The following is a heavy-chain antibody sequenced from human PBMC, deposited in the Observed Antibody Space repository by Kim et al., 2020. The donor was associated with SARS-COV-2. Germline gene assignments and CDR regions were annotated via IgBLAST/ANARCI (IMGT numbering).Heavy chain of an antibody. V-gene: IGHV1-3*01. D-gene: IGHD3-10*01. CDR3: ARGERPRGITMVRGVIKNAFDI. CDR1: GYTFTSYA. J-gene: IGHJ3*02. Sequence: ASVKVSCKASGYTFTSYAMHWVRQAPGQRLEWMGWINAGNGNTKYSQKFQGRVTITRDTSASTAYMELSSLRSEDTAVYYCARGERPRGITMVRGVIKNAFDIWGQVTMVTVSS. CDR2: INAGNGNT.